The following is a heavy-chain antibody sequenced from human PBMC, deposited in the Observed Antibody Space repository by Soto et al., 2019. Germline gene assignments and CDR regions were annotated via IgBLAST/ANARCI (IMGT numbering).Heavy chain of an antibody. Sequence: EVHLSESGGGLVQPGGSLRLSCAASGFTFSSYAMIWVRQAPGEGLEWVSSIGGSGGTTYYADSVKGRFTISRDNSKNTLYLQMNSLRAEDSAVYDCANLIDEVEYWGQGSLVSVSS. J-gene: IGHJ4*02. CDR2: IGGSGGTT. V-gene: IGHV3-23*01. CDR3: ANLIDEVEY. CDR1: GFTFSSYA.